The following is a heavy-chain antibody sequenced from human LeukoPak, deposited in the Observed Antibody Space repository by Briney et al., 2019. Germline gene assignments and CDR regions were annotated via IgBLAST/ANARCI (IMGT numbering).Heavy chain of an antibody. CDR1: GGSISSYY. CDR2: IYYSGST. D-gene: IGHD3-3*01. J-gene: IGHJ4*02. V-gene: IGHV4-59*01. CDR3: ARVNPPTIFGYFDY. Sequence: SETLSLTCTVSGGSISSYYWSWIRQPPGKGLEWIGYIYYSGSTNYNPSLKSRVTISVDTSKNQFSLKLSSVTAADTAVYYCARVNPPTIFGYFDYWGQGTLVTVSS.